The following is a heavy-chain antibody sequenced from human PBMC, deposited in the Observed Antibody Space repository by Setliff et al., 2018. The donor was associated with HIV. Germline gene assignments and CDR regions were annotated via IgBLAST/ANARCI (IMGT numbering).Heavy chain of an antibody. CDR3: GRVAGYCAPSRCYGYNAFDI. CDR2: IYHTGKT. CDR1: GGSVSTSSYS. V-gene: IGHV4-39*01. J-gene: IGHJ3*02. Sequence: PSQTLSLTCTVSGGSVSTSSYSWGWIRQPPEKGLEWIGTIYHTGKTYYNSSLNSRVTIAVDTSKDQFSLNLSTVTAADTAVYYGGRVAGYCAPSRCYGYNAFDIWGPGTTVTVSS. D-gene: IGHD2-15*01.